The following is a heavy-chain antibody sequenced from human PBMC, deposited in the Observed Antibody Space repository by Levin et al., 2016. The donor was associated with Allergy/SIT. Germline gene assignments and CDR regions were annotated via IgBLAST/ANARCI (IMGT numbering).Heavy chain of an antibody. J-gene: IGHJ6*03. V-gene: IGHV4-31*02. CDR2: SQSIGST. D-gene: IGHD6-6*01. Sequence: WIRQPPGKGLEWIGYSQSIGSTDFNPTLKSRVTISIDTFKNQFSLRLTSVTAADTAVYYCAKGEEYRTSSWLGEYYAYYMDVWGRGTTVTVSS. CDR3: AKGEEYRTSSWLGEYYAYYMDV.